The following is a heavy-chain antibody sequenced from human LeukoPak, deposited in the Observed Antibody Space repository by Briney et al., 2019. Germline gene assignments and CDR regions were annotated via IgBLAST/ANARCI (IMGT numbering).Heavy chain of an antibody. J-gene: IGHJ6*02. V-gene: IGHV1-2*02. CDR3: ARDPSYYYGMDV. CDR2: INPNGGGT. Sequence: ASVKVSCKASGYTFTGYYMHWVRKAPGQGLEWMGWINPNGGGTNYAQKFQGRVTMTRDTSISTAYMELSSLRSDDTAVYYCARDPSYYYGMDVWGPGTTVTVSS. CDR1: GYTFTGYY.